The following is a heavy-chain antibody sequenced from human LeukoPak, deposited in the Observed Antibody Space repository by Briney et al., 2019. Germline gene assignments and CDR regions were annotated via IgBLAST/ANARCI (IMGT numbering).Heavy chain of an antibody. J-gene: IGHJ4*02. CDR2: IYYSGST. CDR3: ARVRNYDFWSGPTPKYYFDY. Sequence: SETLSLTCTVSGGSISSSSYYWGWIRQPPGKGLEWIGSIYYSGSTYYNPSLKSRVTISVDTSKNQFSLKLSSVTAADTAVYYCARVRNYDFWSGPTPKYYFDYWGQGTLVAVSS. CDR1: GGSISSSSYY. V-gene: IGHV4-39*01. D-gene: IGHD3-3*01.